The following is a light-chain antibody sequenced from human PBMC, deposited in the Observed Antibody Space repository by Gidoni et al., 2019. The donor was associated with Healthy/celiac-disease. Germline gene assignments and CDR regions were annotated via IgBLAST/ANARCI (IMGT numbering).Light chain of an antibody. V-gene: IGKV2-28*01. J-gene: IGKJ2*01. CDR2: LGS. Sequence: DIVMTQSPLSLPVTPGEPASISCRSSQSLLHSNGYNYLDWYLQKPGQSPQLLIYLGSNRASGVPDRFSGSRSGTEFTLKISRVEAEDVGVYYCMQALQTPPYTFGQGTKLEIK. CDR3: MQALQTPPYT. CDR1: QSLLHSNGYNY.